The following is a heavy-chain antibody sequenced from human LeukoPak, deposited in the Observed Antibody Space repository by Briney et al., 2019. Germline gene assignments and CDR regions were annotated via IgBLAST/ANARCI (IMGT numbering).Heavy chain of an antibody. J-gene: IGHJ6*03. CDR3: ARDGSYYDILTGYYYYYYYMDV. Sequence: PGGSLRLSCAASGFTFSSYWMSWVRQAPGKGLEWVANIKQDGSEKYYVDSVKGRFTVSRDNAKNSLYLQMNSLRAEDTAVYYCARDGSYYDILTGYYYYYYYMDVWGKGTTVTISS. CDR1: GFTFSSYW. D-gene: IGHD3-9*01. CDR2: IKQDGSEK. V-gene: IGHV3-7*01.